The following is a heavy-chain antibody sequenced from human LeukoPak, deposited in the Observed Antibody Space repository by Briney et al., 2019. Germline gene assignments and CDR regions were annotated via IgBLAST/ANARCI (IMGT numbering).Heavy chain of an antibody. CDR2: IYSGGST. D-gene: IGHD6-6*01. J-gene: IGHJ4*02. CDR1: GFTVSNTY. Sequence: PGGSLRLSCAPSGFTVSNTYMSWVRQAPGEGLEWVSLIYSGGSTYYAHSVKGRFTISRDNSMNTMFLQMNSLRAEDTAVYYCARVIAARQVDYWGQGTLVTVSS. CDR3: ARVIAARQVDY. V-gene: IGHV3-66*01.